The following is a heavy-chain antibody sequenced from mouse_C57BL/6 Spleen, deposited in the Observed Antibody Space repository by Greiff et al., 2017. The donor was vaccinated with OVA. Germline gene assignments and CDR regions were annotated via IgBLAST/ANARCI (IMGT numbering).Heavy chain of an antibody. J-gene: IGHJ2*01. Sequence: VQLQESGAELVKPGASVKISCKASGYAFSSYWMNWVKQRPGKGLEWIGQIYPGDGDTNYNGKFKGKATLTADKSSSTAYMQLSSLTSEDSAVYFCARKTGTSERYCDYWGQGTTLTVSS. V-gene: IGHV1-80*01. D-gene: IGHD4-1*01. CDR2: IYPGDGDT. CDR3: ARKTGTSERYCDY. CDR1: GYAFSSYW.